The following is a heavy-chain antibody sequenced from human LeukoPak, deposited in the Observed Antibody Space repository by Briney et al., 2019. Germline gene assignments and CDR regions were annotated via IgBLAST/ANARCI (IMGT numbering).Heavy chain of an antibody. J-gene: IGHJ4*02. CDR3: ARDSMTYYDFWSGYYNPNVDY. V-gene: IGHV3-21*01. D-gene: IGHD3-3*01. CDR1: GFTFSSYS. Sequence: PGGSLRLSCAASGFTFSSYSMNWVRQAPGKGLEWVSSISSYISYTYYADSVKGRFTISRDNAKNSLYLQMNSLRAEDTAVYYCARDSMTYYDFWSGYYNPNVDYWGQGTLVTVSS. CDR2: ISSYISYT.